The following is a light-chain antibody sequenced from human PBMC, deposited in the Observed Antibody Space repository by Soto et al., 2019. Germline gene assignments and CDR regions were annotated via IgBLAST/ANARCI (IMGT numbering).Light chain of an antibody. CDR2: ATS. V-gene: IGKV1-39*01. J-gene: IGKJ2*01. Sequence: IQLTQSPSSLSASVGDRVTITCRTSQSISAYLNWYRQKPGQAPELLIYATSKLHSEVPSRFSDSWSVTESTLTINSLQPEDLATYYGHHSHSTEYSFGQGTMLVIK. CDR3: HHSHSTEYS. CDR1: QSISAY.